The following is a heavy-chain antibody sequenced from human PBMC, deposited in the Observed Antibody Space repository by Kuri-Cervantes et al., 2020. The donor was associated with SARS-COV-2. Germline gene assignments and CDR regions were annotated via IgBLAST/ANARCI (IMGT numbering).Heavy chain of an antibody. CDR2: MYHSGRS. Sequence: SETLSLTCSVSGGSISSGAYSWTWIRQPPGKGLEWIGYMYHSGRSYYNPSLKSRVTISVDRSKNQFSLNLSSVTAADTAVYYYARAEAARLYYGMDVWGQGTTVTVSS. CDR1: GGSISSGAYS. CDR3: ARAEAARLYYGMDV. V-gene: IGHV4-30-2*01. D-gene: IGHD6-6*01. J-gene: IGHJ6*02.